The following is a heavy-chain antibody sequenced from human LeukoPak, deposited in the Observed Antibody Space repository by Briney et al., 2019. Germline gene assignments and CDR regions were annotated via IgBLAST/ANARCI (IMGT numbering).Heavy chain of an antibody. V-gene: IGHV3-48*02. D-gene: IGHD2-15*01. CDR3: ASAGHCSGGNCYHIFDI. J-gene: IGHJ3*02. CDR1: GFTFSTYS. Sequence: GRSLRLSCAASGFTFSTYSMNWVRQAPGKGLEWVSYISSSDRTINYADSLKGRFTISRDNAKNSLYLQMDSLRDEDTAVYYCASAGHCSGGNCYHIFDIWGQGTMVTVSS. CDR2: ISSSDRTI.